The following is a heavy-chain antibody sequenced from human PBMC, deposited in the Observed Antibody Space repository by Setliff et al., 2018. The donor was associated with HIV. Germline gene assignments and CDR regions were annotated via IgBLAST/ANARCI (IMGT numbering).Heavy chain of an antibody. CDR3: ARGPVSGYDRGWVDS. CDR2: IDHSGGP. J-gene: IGHJ4*02. D-gene: IGHD5-12*01. Sequence: SETLSLTCAVYGSSFNNYYWSWIRQSPGKGLEWIGEIDHSGGPDYKSSLKSRVTITIDRSKNQFSLKVTSVTAADTAIYYCARGPVSGYDRGWVDSWGQGTQVTVSS. CDR1: GSSFNNYY. V-gene: IGHV4-34*01.